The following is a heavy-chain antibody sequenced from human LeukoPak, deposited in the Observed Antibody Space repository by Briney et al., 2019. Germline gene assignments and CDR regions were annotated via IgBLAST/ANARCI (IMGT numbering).Heavy chain of an antibody. CDR3: ARDYYDSSGSSS. CDR2: FDPEDGET. Sequence: ASVKVSCKVSGYTLTELSMHWVRQAPGKGLEWMGGFDPEDGETIYAQKFQGRVTMTEDTSTDTAHMELSSLRSEDTAVYYCARDYYDSSGSSSWGQGTLVTVSS. V-gene: IGHV1-24*01. CDR1: GYTLTELS. J-gene: IGHJ5*02. D-gene: IGHD3-22*01.